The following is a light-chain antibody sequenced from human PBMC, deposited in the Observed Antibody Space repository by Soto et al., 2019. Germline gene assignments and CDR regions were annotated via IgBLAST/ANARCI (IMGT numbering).Light chain of an antibody. CDR2: SNN. J-gene: IGLJ1*01. CDR3: AAWDDSLNAYV. Sequence: QSVLTQSPSASGTPGQRVTFSCSGSSSNIESNTVNWYQQLPGTAPKLLIYSNNQRPSGVPDRFSGSKSGTSASLAISGLQSGDEADYYCAAWDDSLNAYVFGTGTEVTVL. V-gene: IGLV1-44*01. CDR1: SSNIESNT.